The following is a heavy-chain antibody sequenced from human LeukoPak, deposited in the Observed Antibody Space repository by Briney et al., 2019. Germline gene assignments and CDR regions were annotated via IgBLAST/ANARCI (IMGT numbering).Heavy chain of an antibody. J-gene: IGHJ4*02. Sequence: PSETLSLTCTVSGGSISSYYWSWIRQPPGKGLEWIGYIYYSGSTNYTPSLKSRVTISVDTSKNQFSLKLSSVTAADTAVYYCASRAAAGNFDYWGQGTLVTVSS. CDR1: GGSISSYY. V-gene: IGHV4-59*01. D-gene: IGHD6-13*01. CDR3: ASRAAAGNFDY. CDR2: IYYSGST.